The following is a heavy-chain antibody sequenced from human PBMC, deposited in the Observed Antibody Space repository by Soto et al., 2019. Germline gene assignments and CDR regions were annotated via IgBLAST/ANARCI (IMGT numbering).Heavy chain of an antibody. CDR3: ARGRSRTIAVAGTLHY. J-gene: IGHJ4*02. D-gene: IGHD6-19*01. CDR1: GFTFSSYA. Sequence: ESGGGVVQPGRSLRLSCAASGFTFSSYAMHWVRQAPGKGLEWVAVISYDGSNKYYADSVKGRFTISRDNSKNTLYLQMNSLRAEDTAVYYCARGRSRTIAVAGTLHYWGQGTLVTVSS. V-gene: IGHV3-30-3*01. CDR2: ISYDGSNK.